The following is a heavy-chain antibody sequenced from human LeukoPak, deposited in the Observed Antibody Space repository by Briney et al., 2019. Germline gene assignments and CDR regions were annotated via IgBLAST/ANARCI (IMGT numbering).Heavy chain of an antibody. D-gene: IGHD4-23*01. V-gene: IGHV3-53*01. J-gene: IGHJ4*02. CDR3: ARRAGGYSHPYDY. Sequence: GGPLRLSCAVSGFTVSGNYMSWIRQAPGKGLEWVSLIYSDDTTLYADSVKGRFTISRDISKNTLYLQMSSLRAKDTAVYCCARRAGGYSHPYDYWGQGVLVTVSS. CDR1: GFTVSGNY. CDR2: IYSDDTT.